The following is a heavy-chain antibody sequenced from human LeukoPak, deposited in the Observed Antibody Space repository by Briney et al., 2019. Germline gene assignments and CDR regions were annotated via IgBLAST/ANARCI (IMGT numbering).Heavy chain of an antibody. CDR2: VIGSSGST. J-gene: IGHJ4*02. D-gene: IGHD5-12*01. Sequence: QSGGSLRLSCAASGFTLSNYAMNWVRQAPGKGLEWVSVVIGSSGSTDYADSVKGRFTISRDNSKNTLYLEMNSLRAEDTAIYYRAKGGYDYIEIGYFDYWGQGTLVTVSS. CDR1: GFTLSNYA. V-gene: IGHV3-23*01. CDR3: AKGGYDYIEIGYFDY.